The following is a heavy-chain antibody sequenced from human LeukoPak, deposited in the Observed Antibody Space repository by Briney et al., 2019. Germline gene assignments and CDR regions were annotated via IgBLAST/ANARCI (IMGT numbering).Heavy chain of an antibody. CDR1: GFTFSSYG. Sequence: PGGSLRLSCAASGFTFSSYGIHWVRQAPGKGLEWVAFIRYDGSNKYYTDSVKGRFTISRDNSKNTLYLQMNSLRTEDTALYYCVKSRIAEGPESFDYWGQGTLVTVSS. D-gene: IGHD3-16*02. V-gene: IGHV3-30*02. CDR2: IRYDGSNK. CDR3: VKSRIAEGPESFDY. J-gene: IGHJ4*02.